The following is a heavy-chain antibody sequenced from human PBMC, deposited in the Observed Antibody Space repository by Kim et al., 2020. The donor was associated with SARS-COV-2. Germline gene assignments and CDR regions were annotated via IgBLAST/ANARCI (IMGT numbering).Heavy chain of an antibody. V-gene: IGHV4-59*08. J-gene: IGHJ2*01. CDR3: ARHVSSYWYFDL. Sequence: YHPSLTSRITMSVDTSKNQFSLKLTSVIAADTAVYYCARHVSSYWYFDLWGRGTLVTVSS. D-gene: IGHD2-8*01.